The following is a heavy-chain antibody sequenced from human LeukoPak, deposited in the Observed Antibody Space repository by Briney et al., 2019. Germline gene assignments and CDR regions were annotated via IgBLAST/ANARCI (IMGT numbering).Heavy chain of an antibody. CDR2: IWYDGSNK. Sequence: GGSLRLSCAASGFTFSSYGMHWVRQAPGKGLEWVAVIWYDGSNKYYADSVKGRFTISRDNSKNTLYLQMNSLRAEDTAVYYCAKDLKWGKSGGYDYWGQGTLVTVSS. CDR1: GFTFSSYG. D-gene: IGHD5-12*01. V-gene: IGHV3-33*06. CDR3: AKDLKWGKSGGYDY. J-gene: IGHJ4*02.